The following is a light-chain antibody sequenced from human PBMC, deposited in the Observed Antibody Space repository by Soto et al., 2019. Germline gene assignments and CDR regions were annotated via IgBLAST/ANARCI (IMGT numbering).Light chain of an antibody. CDR1: QSVDIN. J-gene: IGKJ1*01. CDR3: QQYRSWPRT. Sequence: EIVLTQSPATLSVSPGERVTLSCRASQSVDINLAWYQQKPGQAPRLLIYGASIRATDMSGTFSGRGSGTEFTLTISNVRPEDFAVYYCQQYRSWPRTFGQGTKVEIK. V-gene: IGKV3-15*01. CDR2: GAS.